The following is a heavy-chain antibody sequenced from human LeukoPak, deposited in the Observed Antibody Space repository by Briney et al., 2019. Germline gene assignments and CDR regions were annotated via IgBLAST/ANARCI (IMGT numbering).Heavy chain of an antibody. D-gene: IGHD6-19*01. V-gene: IGHV3-7*01. CDR1: GFSFGSYW. CDR3: ARSTGWYPFPDD. Sequence: GGSLRLSCAASGFSFGSYWMSWVRHAPGKGLEWVARTNKNAGENQYVDSVKGRFTMYRDNAKSSLYLQMNSLRAEETAVYYCARSTGWYPFPDDWGQGTLVTVSS. J-gene: IGHJ4*02. CDR2: TNKNAGEN.